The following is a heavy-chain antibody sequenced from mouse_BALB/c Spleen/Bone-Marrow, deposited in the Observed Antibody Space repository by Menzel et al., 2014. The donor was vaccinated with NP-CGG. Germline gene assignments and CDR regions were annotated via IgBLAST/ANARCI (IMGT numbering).Heavy chain of an antibody. CDR2: INPSNGRT. D-gene: IGHD2-1*01. CDR1: GYTFXSYW. Sequence: QVQLKQSGAELVKPGASVKLSCKASGYTFXSYWMHWVKQRPGQGLEWIGEINPSNGRTNYNEKCKSKATLTVDKSSSTAYMQLSSLTSEDSAVYYCARERGNYPFAYWGQGTLVTVSA. J-gene: IGHJ3*01. CDR3: ARERGNYPFAY. V-gene: IGHV1S81*02.